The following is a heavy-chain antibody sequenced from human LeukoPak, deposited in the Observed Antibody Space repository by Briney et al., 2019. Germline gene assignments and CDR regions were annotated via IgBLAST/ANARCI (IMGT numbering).Heavy chain of an antibody. J-gene: IGHJ4*02. Sequence: SETLSLTCTVSGGSISSLTYYRSWIRQPAGKGLDWIGRINTSGSTNYNPSLKSRVTISVDTSKNQFSLRLSSVTAADTAVYYCARLGMGAPYYFDHWGQGILVTVSS. CDR2: INTSGST. CDR3: ARLGMGAPYYFDH. V-gene: IGHV4-61*02. CDR1: GGSISSLTYY. D-gene: IGHD1-26*01.